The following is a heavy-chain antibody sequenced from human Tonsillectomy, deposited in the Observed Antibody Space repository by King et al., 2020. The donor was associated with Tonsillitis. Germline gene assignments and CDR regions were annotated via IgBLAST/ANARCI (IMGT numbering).Heavy chain of an antibody. Sequence: QLQESGPRLVMPSQTLSLTCTVSGDSISRGDDFWSWIRQSPGKGLEWIGYIYYIGSTYYNSSLKSRVAISINTSKTQFSLKMRSVTVADTAVYYCARADGSGIYWFPKWFDSWGQRIPVTVSS. CDR2: IYYIGST. CDR1: GDSISRGDDF. D-gene: IGHD3-10*01. J-gene: IGHJ5*01. V-gene: IGHV4-30-4*08. CDR3: ARADGSGIYWFPKWFDS.